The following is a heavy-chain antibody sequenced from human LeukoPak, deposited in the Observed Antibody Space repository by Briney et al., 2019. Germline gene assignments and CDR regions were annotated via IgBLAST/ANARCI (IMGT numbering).Heavy chain of an antibody. CDR1: GGSFSGYY. Sequence: PSETLSLTCAVYGGSFSGYYWSWIRQPPGKGLEWIGEINHRGISNYNPSLKSRVTISLYTSKNQFSLKLSSVTAADTAVYYCARAPLLWFGELLSNWFDPWGQGTLVTVSS. CDR3: ARAPLLWFGELLSNWFDP. J-gene: IGHJ5*02. D-gene: IGHD3-10*01. CDR2: INHRGIS. V-gene: IGHV4-34*01.